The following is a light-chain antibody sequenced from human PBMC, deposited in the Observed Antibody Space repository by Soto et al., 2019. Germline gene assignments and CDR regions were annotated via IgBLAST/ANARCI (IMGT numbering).Light chain of an antibody. V-gene: IGKV1-39*01. Sequence: DIQMTQSPSSLSASVGDRVTITCRASQTLNSYLNWYQQKSPKAPKLQIYAASRLQSGVPSRFHGSGTTTDFTLTIASLQPEDFATYFFQQSFSTPPTFGQGTKL. J-gene: IGKJ2*01. CDR1: QTLNSY. CDR3: QQSFSTPPT. CDR2: AAS.